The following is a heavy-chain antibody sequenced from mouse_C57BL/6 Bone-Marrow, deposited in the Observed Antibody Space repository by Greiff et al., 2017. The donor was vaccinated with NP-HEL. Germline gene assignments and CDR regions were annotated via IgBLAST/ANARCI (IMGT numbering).Heavy chain of an antibody. CDR1: GYTFTSYG. J-gene: IGHJ2*01. CDR3: ASYLYYSNYD. CDR2: IYPRSGNT. D-gene: IGHD2-5*01. Sequence: VQLLQSGAELARPGASVKLSCKASGYTFTSYGISWVKQRTGQGLEWIGEIYPRSGNTYSNEKFKGKATLTADKSSSTAYMELRSLTSEDSAVYFCASYLYYSNYDWGQGTTLTVSS. V-gene: IGHV1-81*01.